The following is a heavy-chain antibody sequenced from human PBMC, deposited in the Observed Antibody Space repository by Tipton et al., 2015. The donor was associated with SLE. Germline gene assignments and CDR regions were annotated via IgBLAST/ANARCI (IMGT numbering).Heavy chain of an antibody. CDR1: GGSISSYY. V-gene: IGHV4-59*01. J-gene: IGHJ4*02. CDR3: ARGLSQDN. CDR2: INYSGST. Sequence: TLSLTCTVSGGSISSYYWSWIRQPPGKGLEWIGYINYSGSTNYNPSLKSRVTISVDTSKNQFSLMLTSVTAADTAVYYCARGLSQDNWGQGTLVTVSS.